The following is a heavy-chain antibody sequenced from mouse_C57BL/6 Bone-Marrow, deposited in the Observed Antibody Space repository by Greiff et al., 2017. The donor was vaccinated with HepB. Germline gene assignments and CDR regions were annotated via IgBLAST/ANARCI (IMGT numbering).Heavy chain of an antibody. J-gene: IGHJ1*03. D-gene: IGHD1-1*01. CDR2: IYPGSGST. CDR3: RITTVVARYFDV. Sequence: QVQLQQPGAELVKPGASVKMSCKASGYTFTSYWITWVKQRPGQGLEWIGDIYPGSGSTNYNEKFKSKATLTVDTSSSTAYMQLSSLTSEDSAVYYCRITTVVARYFDVWGTGTTVTVSS. V-gene: IGHV1-55*01. CDR1: GYTFTSYW.